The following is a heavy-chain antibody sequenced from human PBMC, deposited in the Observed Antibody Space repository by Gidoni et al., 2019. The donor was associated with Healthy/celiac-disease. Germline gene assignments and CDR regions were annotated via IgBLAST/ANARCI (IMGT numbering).Heavy chain of an antibody. CDR2: ISGSGGST. D-gene: IGHD2-21*01. CDR3: AKETPIVVAPGNYFDY. V-gene: IGHV3-23*01. CDR1: AFPFLSHA. J-gene: IGHJ4*02. Sequence: EVQLLESGGGLVQPGGSLGLSCAASAFPFLSHAMSWVCQAPVKGLEWVSSISGSGGSTYYADSVKGRFTISRDNSNNTLYLQMNSLRAEDTAVYYCAKETPIVVAPGNYFDYWGQGTLVTVSS.